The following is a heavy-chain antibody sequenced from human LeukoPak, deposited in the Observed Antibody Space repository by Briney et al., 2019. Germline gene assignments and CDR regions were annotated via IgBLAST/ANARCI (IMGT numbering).Heavy chain of an antibody. V-gene: IGHV3-74*01. CDR2: IYGDGYT. CDR3: ATSVITRFDN. J-gene: IGHJ4*02. D-gene: IGHD3-16*01. Sequence: GGSLRLSCAASGFIFTGNWIHWVRQAPGKGPVWVSRIYGDGYTNYADSVKGRFTISSDSGNNTVYLQMSSLRAEDTAVYYCATSVITRFDNWGQGTLVTVSS. CDR1: GFIFTGNW.